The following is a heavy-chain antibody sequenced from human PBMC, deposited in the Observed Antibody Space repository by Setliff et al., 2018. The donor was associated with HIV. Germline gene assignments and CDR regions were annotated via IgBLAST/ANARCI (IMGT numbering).Heavy chain of an antibody. CDR3: ASQPSGYDSIDY. J-gene: IGHJ4*02. D-gene: IGHD5-12*01. CDR2: INTDGRST. V-gene: IGHV3-74*01. Sequence: GSLRLSCVASGFTFNSYWMHWVRQVPGKGLVWVSRINTDGRSTSYADSVKGRFTISRDNAKNTLYLQMNSLRAEDTAVYYCASQPSGYDSIDYWGQGTLVTVSS. CDR1: GFTFNSYW.